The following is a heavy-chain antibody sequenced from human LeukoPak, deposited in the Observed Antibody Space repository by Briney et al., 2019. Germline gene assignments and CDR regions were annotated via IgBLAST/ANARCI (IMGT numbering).Heavy chain of an antibody. D-gene: IGHD7-27*01. CDR3: ARWGTY. CDR1: GGSVSSGTYF. V-gene: IGHV4-61*01. J-gene: IGHJ4*02. Sequence: PSETLSLTLTVSGGSVSSGTYFWTWVRQPPGKGLEWIGHIHYSVTTNYNPSLKSRVTMSLDTSKNQFSLKLTSVTAADTAIYFCARWGTYWGQGILVTVSS. CDR2: IHYSVTT.